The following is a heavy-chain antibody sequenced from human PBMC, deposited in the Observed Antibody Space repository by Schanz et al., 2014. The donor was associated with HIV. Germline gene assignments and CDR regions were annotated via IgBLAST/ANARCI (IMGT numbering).Heavy chain of an antibody. D-gene: IGHD5-12*01. CDR3: ASDPPQNGYNSLDY. J-gene: IGHJ4*02. Sequence: QVQLVQSGAEVKKPGSSVKVSCESSGGRFSSYAINWVRQAPGQGLEWMGGIVPIFGTPNYAQNFQGRVTITADESASTAYMELSGLTSGDTAVYYYASDPPQNGYNSLDYWGQGTLVTVSS. CDR2: IVPIFGTP. CDR1: GGRFSSYA. V-gene: IGHV1-69*01.